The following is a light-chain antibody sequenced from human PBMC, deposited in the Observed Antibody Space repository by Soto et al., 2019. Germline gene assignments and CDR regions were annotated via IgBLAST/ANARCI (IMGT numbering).Light chain of an antibody. CDR2: EVT. CDR1: SSDIGGYNY. V-gene: IGLV2-14*01. CDR3: SSYTSSNTLV. J-gene: IGLJ1*01. Sequence: QSALTQPASVSGSPGQSITISCTGGSSDIGGYNYVSWFQQHPGKAPKLVIYEVTNRPSGVSNRFSGSKSGSTASLTISGPQAEDEADYYCSSYTSSNTLVFGTGTKLTVL.